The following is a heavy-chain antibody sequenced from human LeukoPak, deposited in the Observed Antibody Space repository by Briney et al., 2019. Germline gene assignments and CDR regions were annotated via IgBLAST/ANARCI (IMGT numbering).Heavy chain of an antibody. CDR1: GGSISSYY. D-gene: IGHD5-18*01. CDR2: IYYSGST. J-gene: IGHJ5*02. V-gene: IGHV4-59*08. CDR3: TXXXXXSYGYGVNWFDP. Sequence: PSETLSLTCTVSGGSISSYYWSWIRQPPGKGLEWIGYIYYSGSTNYNPSLKSRVTMSVDTSKNQFFLNLSSVTAADTAVYYCTXXXXXSYGYGVNWFDPWGQGTLVTVSS.